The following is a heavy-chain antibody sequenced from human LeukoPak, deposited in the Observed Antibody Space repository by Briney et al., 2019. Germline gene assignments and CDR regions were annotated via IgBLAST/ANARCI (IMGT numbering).Heavy chain of an antibody. V-gene: IGHV1-2*04. J-gene: IGHJ3*02. Sequence: GASVKVSCKASGYTFTGYYMHWVRQAPGQGLEWMGWINPNSGGTNYAQKFQGWVTMTRDTSISTAYMELSRLRSDDTAVYYCARDTFEITMIARYAFDIWGQGTMVTVSS. D-gene: IGHD3-22*01. CDR2: INPNSGGT. CDR3: ARDTFEITMIARYAFDI. CDR1: GYTFTGYY.